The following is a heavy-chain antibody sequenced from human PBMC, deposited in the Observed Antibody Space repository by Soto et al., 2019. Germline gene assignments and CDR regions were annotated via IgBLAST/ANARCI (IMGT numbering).Heavy chain of an antibody. CDR3: ARDKDYAFDY. J-gene: IGHJ4*02. CDR2: IWSGTSGI. CDR1: GFTFSGYA. D-gene: IGHD2-2*01. Sequence: CSAAGFTFSGYAMNWVRQAPGKGLEWVSHIWSGTSGIQYADSVKGRFTISRDNAENSLFLQMNSLRAEDTAVYYCARDKDYAFDYWGQGILVTVSS. V-gene: IGHV3-48*01.